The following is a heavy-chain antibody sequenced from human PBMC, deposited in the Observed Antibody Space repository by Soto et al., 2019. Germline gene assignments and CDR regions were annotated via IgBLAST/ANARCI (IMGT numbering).Heavy chain of an antibody. Sequence: GGSLRLSCAASGFIFSNAWMSWVRQAPGKGLEWVGRIKSKINGGTTDYAAPVRGRFSISRDDSKNTLYLQMSRLKTEDTAVYYCTTDDPINTHWGQGTLVTVSS. V-gene: IGHV3-15*01. CDR3: TTDDPINTH. CDR1: GFIFSNAW. CDR2: IKSKINGGTT. J-gene: IGHJ4*02.